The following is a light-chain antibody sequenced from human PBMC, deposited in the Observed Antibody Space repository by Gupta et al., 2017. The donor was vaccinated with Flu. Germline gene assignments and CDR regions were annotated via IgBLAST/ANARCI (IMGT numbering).Light chain of an antibody. V-gene: IGLV6-57*01. J-gene: IGLJ1*01. CDR3: QSYDSDSYV. CDR2: EDD. Sequence: NFMLAQPLSVSESPGKTVAISRTRSSGSIAANYVQWYQQRPGSSPTTVIYEDDQRPSGVPDRFSGSIDRSSNSASLTISGVKTEDEADYYCQSYDSDSYVFGTGTKVTVL. CDR1: SGSIAANY.